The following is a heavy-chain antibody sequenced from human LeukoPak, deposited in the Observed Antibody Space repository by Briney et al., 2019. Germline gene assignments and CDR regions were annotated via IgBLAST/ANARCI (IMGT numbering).Heavy chain of an antibody. CDR1: GFTFTNYA. D-gene: IGHD2-15*01. CDR2: IGGTTGNT. CDR3: AKRGGGVVLVDTTRYYFDS. J-gene: IGHJ4*02. Sequence: PGGSLRLSCAASGFTFTNYAMNWVRQAPGKGLEWVSAIGGTTGNTYYADSVKGRFTISRDNSRNTLYLQMNTLKVGNTAVYYCAKRGGGVVLVDTTRYYFDSWGQGTLVTVSS. V-gene: IGHV3-23*01.